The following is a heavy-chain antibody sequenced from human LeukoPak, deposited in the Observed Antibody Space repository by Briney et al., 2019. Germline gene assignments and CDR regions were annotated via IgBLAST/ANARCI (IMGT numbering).Heavy chain of an antibody. CDR3: ARRAGAYSHPYDY. V-gene: IGHV3-53*01. J-gene: IGHJ4*02. Sequence: GGSLRLSCRVSGFTFSSNSMSWVRQAPGKGLEWVSFIYSDSTHYSDSVKGRFTISRDNSKNTLYLQMNSLRAEDTAVYYCARRAGAYSHPYDYWGQGTLVTVSS. CDR2: IYSDST. D-gene: IGHD4/OR15-4a*01. CDR1: GFTFSSNS.